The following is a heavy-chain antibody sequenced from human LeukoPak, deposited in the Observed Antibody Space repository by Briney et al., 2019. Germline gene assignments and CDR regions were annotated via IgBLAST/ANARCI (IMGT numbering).Heavy chain of an antibody. CDR2: IIPIFGTA. J-gene: IGHJ6*03. CDR3: AIGGIYGDYSLYYYYYYYMDV. V-gene: IGHV1-69*06. Sequence: SVKVSCKASGGTFSSYAISWVRQAPGQGLEWMGGIIPIFGTANYAQKFQGRVTITADKSTSTAYMELSSLRSEDTAVYYCAIGGIYGDYSLYYYYYYYMDVWGKGTTVTVSS. CDR1: GGTFSSYA. D-gene: IGHD4-17*01.